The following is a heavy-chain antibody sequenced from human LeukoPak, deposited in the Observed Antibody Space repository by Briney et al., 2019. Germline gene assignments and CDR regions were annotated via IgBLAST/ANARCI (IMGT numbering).Heavy chain of an antibody. CDR2: IYPGDSDT. J-gene: IGHJ5*02. D-gene: IGHD2-2*01. CDR1: GYSFTSYW. Sequence: GESLKISCKGSGYSFTSYWIGWVRQMPGKGLEWMGIIYPGDSDTRYSPSFQGQVTISADKSISTAYLQWSSLKASDTAMYYCARLGIVVVPGPRRRPRNENFSFDPWGQGTLVTVSS. CDR3: ARLGIVVVPGPRRRPRNENFSFDP. V-gene: IGHV5-51*01.